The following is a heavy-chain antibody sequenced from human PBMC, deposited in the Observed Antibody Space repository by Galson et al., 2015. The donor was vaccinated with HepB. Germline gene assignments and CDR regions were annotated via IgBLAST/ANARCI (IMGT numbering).Heavy chain of an antibody. Sequence: SLRLSCAASGFTFSSYGMHWVRQAPGKGLEWVAVIWYDGSNKYYADSVKGRFTISRDNSKNTLYLQMNSLRAEDTAVYYCAREGWGEQQLAPFDYWGQGTLVTVSS. D-gene: IGHD6-13*01. CDR3: AREGWGEQQLAPFDY. J-gene: IGHJ4*02. CDR1: GFTFSSYG. CDR2: IWYDGSNK. V-gene: IGHV3-33*01.